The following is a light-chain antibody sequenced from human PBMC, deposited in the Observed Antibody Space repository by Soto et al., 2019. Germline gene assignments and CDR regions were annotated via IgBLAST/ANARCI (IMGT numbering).Light chain of an antibody. CDR3: SSFAGTFFV. CDR2: EVN. CDR1: SSDVGGYNY. Sequence: QSVLTQPPSASGSPGQSVTISCTGTSSDVGGYNYVSWYQQHPGKVPKVLISEVNKRPSGVPDRFSGPKSGNTASLTVSGLQADDEADYYCSSFAGTFFVFGTGTKVTVL. V-gene: IGLV2-8*01. J-gene: IGLJ1*01.